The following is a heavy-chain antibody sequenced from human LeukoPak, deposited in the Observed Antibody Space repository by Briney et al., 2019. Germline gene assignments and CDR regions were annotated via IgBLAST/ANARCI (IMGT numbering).Heavy chain of an antibody. V-gene: IGHV1-18*01. CDR2: ISPYDGDT. CDR3: ARDYCTRGGDCYKEDLFFH. CDR1: GYTFAIYG. Sequence: GAPVKVSCKASGYTFAIYGISWVRQAPGQGLEWMAWISPYDGDTNYAQNFEGRVTMTTETSTSTAYMELRSLRSDDTAIYYCARDYCTRGGDCYKEDLFFHWGQGTLVTVSS. D-gene: IGHD2-21*02. J-gene: IGHJ5*02.